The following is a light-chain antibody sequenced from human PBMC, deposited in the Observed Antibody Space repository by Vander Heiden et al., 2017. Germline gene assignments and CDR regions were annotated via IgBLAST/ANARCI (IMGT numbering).Light chain of an antibody. CDR2: DVR. Sequence: QSALSQPAPVPGAPGPSSPIPCPGRTTHVAPYNYVSWSQQRPGKAPRLLIYDVRNRPSAVSDRFSGSKSGSTASLTISGLQEEDEAHYYCSSYTAVNTLVFGPGTQVTVL. CDR1: TTHVAPYNY. CDR3: SSYTAVNTLV. J-gene: IGLJ1*01. V-gene: IGLV2-14*03.